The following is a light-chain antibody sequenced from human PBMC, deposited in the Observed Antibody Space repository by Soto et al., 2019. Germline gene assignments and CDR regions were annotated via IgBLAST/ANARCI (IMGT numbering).Light chain of an antibody. CDR1: RSVDKW. CDR2: EAS. CDR3: QQYYSSWT. J-gene: IGKJ1*01. Sequence: DIQMTQSPSTLSASLGDRVTIICRASRSVDKWLAWYQQKSGKAPKLLIYEASHLQSGVPSRFGGSGSGTEFTLTINNLQPEDVATYYCQQYYSSWTFGQGTTVEV. V-gene: IGKV1-5*02.